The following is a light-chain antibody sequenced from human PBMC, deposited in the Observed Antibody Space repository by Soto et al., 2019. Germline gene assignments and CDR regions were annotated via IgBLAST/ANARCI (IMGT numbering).Light chain of an antibody. CDR2: SAS. J-gene: IGKJ1*01. Sequence: DTVLTQSPGTLSLTSGERATLSCRASQSISGTYLAWYQQKPGQSPRLLIYSASTRAPGIPDRFSGSGSGTDFTLTISRLEPEDFAVYYCQQYGSSGTFGQGTKVEIK. V-gene: IGKV3-20*01. CDR1: QSISGTY. CDR3: QQYGSSGT.